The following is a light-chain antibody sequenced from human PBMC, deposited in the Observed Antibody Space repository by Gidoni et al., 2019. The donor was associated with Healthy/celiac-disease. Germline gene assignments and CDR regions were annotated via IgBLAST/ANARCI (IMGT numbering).Light chain of an antibody. CDR3: SSYAGSNNLV. CDR2: EVS. J-gene: IGLJ2*01. CDR1: SSDAGGYNY. V-gene: IGLV2-8*01. Sequence: QSALTQPPSASGSPGQSVTISCTGTSSDAGGYNYVSWYQQHPGKAPKLMIYEVSKRPSGVPDRFSGSKYGNTASLTVSGLQAEDEADYYCSSYAGSNNLVFGGGTKLTVL.